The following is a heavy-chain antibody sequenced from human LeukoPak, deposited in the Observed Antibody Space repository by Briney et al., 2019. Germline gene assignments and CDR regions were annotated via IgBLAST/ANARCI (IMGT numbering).Heavy chain of an antibody. J-gene: IGHJ5*02. Sequence: ASVKVSCKASGYTFTGYYMHWVRQAPGQGLDWMGWINPNSGGTNYAQKFQGRVTMTRDTSISTAYMELSRLRSDDTAVYYCARVLQQLVEHGWFDPWGQGTLVTVSS. V-gene: IGHV1-2*02. CDR3: ARVLQQLVEHGWFDP. CDR2: INPNSGGT. CDR1: GYTFTGYY. D-gene: IGHD6-13*01.